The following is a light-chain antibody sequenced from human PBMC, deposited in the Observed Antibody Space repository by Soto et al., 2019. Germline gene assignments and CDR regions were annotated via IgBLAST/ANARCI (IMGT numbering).Light chain of an antibody. Sequence: QMTHSPSTLSASVGDRVTITCRASQSISSWLAWYQQKPGKAPKLLIYDASSLESGVPSRFSGSGSGTEFTLTISSLQPDDFATYYCQQYNSYPTFGQGTKV. CDR1: QSISSW. J-gene: IGKJ1*01. CDR3: QQYNSYPT. V-gene: IGKV1-5*01. CDR2: DAS.